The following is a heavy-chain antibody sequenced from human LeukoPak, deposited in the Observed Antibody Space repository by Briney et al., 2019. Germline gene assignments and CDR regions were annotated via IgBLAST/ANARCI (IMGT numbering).Heavy chain of an antibody. Sequence: SVKVSCKASGGTFSSYAISWVRQVPGQGLEWMGGIIPIFGTANYAQKFQGRVTITADESTSTAYMELSSLRSEDTAVYYCARRLGINNAFDIWGQGTMVTVSS. CDR2: IIPIFGTA. D-gene: IGHD7-27*01. V-gene: IGHV1-69*01. CDR1: GGTFSSYA. CDR3: ARRLGINNAFDI. J-gene: IGHJ3*02.